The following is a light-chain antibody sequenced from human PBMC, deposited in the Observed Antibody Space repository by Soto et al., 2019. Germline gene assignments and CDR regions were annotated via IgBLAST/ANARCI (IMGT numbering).Light chain of an antibody. CDR2: RNN. Sequence: QSVLTQPPSASGTPGQRVTISCSGSSSNIGTNYVYWYQQLPKTAPRLLIYRNNQRPSGVPDRFSGSKSGTSASLAISGLQSEDEADYYCAAWDDSLSGHVVFGGGTKVTVL. CDR3: AAWDDSLSGHVV. CDR1: SSNIGTNY. J-gene: IGLJ2*01. V-gene: IGLV1-47*01.